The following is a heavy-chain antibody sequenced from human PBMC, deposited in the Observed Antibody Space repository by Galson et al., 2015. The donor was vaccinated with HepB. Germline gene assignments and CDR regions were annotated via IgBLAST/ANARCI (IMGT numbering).Heavy chain of an antibody. CDR3: ARGITVGAAAGTKMDV. J-gene: IGHJ6*04. D-gene: IGHD6-13*01. Sequence: SVKVSCKASGGPFSSYVISWVRQAPGQGLEWMGGIIPIFGTTNFAQKFQGRVTITADESTSTAYMELSSLTSEDTAVYFCARGITVGAAAGTKMDVWGKGTTVTVSS. V-gene: IGHV1-69*13. CDR2: IIPIFGTT. CDR1: GGPFSSYV.